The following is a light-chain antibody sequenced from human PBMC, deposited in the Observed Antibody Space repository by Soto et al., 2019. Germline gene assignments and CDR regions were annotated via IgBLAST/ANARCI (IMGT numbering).Light chain of an antibody. CDR3: QQYATSPIS. J-gene: IGKJ5*01. V-gene: IGKV3-20*01. Sequence: EIVFTRARGTMSLSPGERATLSCRASQSVGRNYLAWFQQKSGQAPRLVIYGASSRAAGIPDRLSGSGSGTDFTLTISRLEPEDFAVYYCQQYATSPISFGQGTRLEI. CDR2: GAS. CDR1: QSVGRNY.